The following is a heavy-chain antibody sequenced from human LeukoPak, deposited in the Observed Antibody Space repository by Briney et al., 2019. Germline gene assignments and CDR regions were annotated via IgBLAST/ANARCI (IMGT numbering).Heavy chain of an antibody. CDR2: TYYSGST. CDR3: ARGDIVVVVAAATYYYYYMDV. V-gene: IGHV4-59*01. Sequence: SETLSLTCTVSGASISSYYWSWIRQAPGKGLEWIGYTYYSGSTNYNPSLKSRVTISVDTSKNQFSLKLSSVTAADTAVYYCARGDIVVVVAAATYYYYYMDVWGKGTTVTVSS. D-gene: IGHD2-15*01. CDR1: GASISSYY. J-gene: IGHJ6*03.